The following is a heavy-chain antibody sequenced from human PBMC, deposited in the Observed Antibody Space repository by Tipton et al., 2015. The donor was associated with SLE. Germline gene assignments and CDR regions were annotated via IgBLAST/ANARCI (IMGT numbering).Heavy chain of an antibody. Sequence: TLSLTCTVSGGSITSGNFYWGWIRQTPGKGLEWIGSIYYNGNTFYETSLKSRVTISLDTSKIQFSLKLSSVTAADTAVYYCARNVYSSSHFDLWGRGTLVTVSS. CDR1: GGSITSGNFY. D-gene: IGHD6-13*01. CDR2: IYYNGNT. CDR3: ARNVYSSSHFDL. J-gene: IGHJ2*01. V-gene: IGHV4-39*07.